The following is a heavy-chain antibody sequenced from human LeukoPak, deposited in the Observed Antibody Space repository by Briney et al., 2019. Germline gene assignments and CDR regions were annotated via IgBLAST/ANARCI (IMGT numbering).Heavy chain of an antibody. CDR3: AREPYSSGYYYDY. CDR2: ISTNDRTT. V-gene: IGHV3-48*01. Sequence: GGSLRLSCAASGFTFSNYGMHWIRQAPGKGLEWVACISTNDRTTYYADSVKGRFTISRDNAKNSLYLQMNSLRAEDTAVYYCAREPYSSGYYYDYWGQGTLVTVSS. D-gene: IGHD3-22*01. J-gene: IGHJ4*02. CDR1: GFTFSNYG.